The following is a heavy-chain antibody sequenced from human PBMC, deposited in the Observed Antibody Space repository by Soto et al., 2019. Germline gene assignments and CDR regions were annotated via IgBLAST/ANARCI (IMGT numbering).Heavy chain of an antibody. CDR1: GFIFSNSA. CDR3: TIVRVADSALDH. J-gene: IGHJ4*02. CDR2: MSYDGSDT. Sequence: PGGSLRLSCAGSGFIFSNSAMHWVRQTPGKGLEWVAFMSYDGSDTFYADSVKGRFTISRDNSKNTLFLHMSNLRAEDTAMYYCTIVRVADSALDHWGQGTLVTVSS. V-gene: IGHV3-30*15. D-gene: IGHD3-10*02.